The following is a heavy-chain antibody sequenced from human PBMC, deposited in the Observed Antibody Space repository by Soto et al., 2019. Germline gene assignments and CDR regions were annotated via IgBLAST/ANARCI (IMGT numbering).Heavy chain of an antibody. Sequence: EVQLLESGGGLVQPGGSLRLSCAASGFTFSSYAMSWVRQAPGKGLEWVSAISGSGGSTYYADSVKGRFTISRDNSKNTLYLQINSLRAEDTAVYYCAKDRKGETGPFDYWGQGTLVTVSS. V-gene: IGHV3-23*01. J-gene: IGHJ4*02. D-gene: IGHD7-27*01. CDR1: GFTFSSYA. CDR3: AKDRKGETGPFDY. CDR2: ISGSGGST.